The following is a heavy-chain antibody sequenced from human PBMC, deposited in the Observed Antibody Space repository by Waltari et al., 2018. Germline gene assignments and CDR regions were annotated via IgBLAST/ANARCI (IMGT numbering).Heavy chain of an antibody. Sequence: QVQLVQSGAEVKKPGSSVKDSCKASGGTLSRYAISWVRQAPGQGLEWMGGIIPIFGTANFAQKFQGRVTITTDDSTSTAYMELSILRSEDTAVYYCSRGVGATSYYGMAVWGQGTTVTVSS. CDR2: IIPIFGTA. D-gene: IGHD1-26*01. V-gene: IGHV1-69*05. J-gene: IGHJ6*02. CDR3: SRGVGATSYYGMAV. CDR1: GGTLSRYA.